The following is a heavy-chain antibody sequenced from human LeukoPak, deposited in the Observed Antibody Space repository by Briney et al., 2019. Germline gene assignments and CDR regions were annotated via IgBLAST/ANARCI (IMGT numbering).Heavy chain of an antibody. CDR3: AKDRGVRGVITPIFDY. D-gene: IGHD3-10*01. J-gene: IGHJ4*02. Sequence: GGSLRLSCAASGFTFSSYGMSWVRQAPGKGLEWVSAISGSGGSTYYADSVKGRFTISRDNSKNTLYLQMNSLRAEDTAVYYCAKDRGVRGVITPIFDYWGQETLVTVSS. CDR2: ISGSGGST. CDR1: GFTFSSYG. V-gene: IGHV3-23*01.